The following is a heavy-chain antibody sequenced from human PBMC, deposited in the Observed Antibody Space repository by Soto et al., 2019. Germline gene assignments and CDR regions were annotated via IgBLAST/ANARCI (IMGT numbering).Heavy chain of an antibody. CDR3: ARAATEASSGWYGNWFDP. V-gene: IGHV1-18*01. CDR2: ISAYNGNT. Sequence: GASVKVSCKASGYTFTSYGISWVRQAPGQGLEWMGWISAYNGNTNYAQKLQGRVTMTTDTSTSTAYMELRSLRSDDAAVYYCARAATEASSGWYGNWFDPWGQGTLVTVSS. J-gene: IGHJ5*02. CDR1: GYTFTSYG. D-gene: IGHD6-19*01.